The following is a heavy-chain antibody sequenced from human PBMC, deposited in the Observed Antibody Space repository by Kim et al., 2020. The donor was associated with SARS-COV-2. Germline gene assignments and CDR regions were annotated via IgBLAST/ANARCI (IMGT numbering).Heavy chain of an antibody. CDR3: ARGLQEQWLISYYFDY. Sequence: ASVKVSCKASGYTFTSYYMHWVRQAPGQGLEWMGIINPSGGSTSYAQKFQGRVTMTRDTSTSTVYMELSSLRSEDTAVYYCARGLQEQWLISYYFDYWGQGTLVTVSS. D-gene: IGHD6-19*01. V-gene: IGHV1-46*01. J-gene: IGHJ4*02. CDR1: GYTFTSYY. CDR2: INPSGGST.